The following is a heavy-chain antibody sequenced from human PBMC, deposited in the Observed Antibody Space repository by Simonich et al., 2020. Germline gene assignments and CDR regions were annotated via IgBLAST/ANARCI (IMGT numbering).Heavy chain of an antibody. D-gene: IGHD2-15*01. CDR3: ARDRYCSGGSCYYFDY. Sequence: QVRLVESGGGVVQPGRSLRLSCAASGFTFSSYGMHWVRQAPGKGLEWVAVIWYDGSNKYYADSVKGRFTISRDNSKNTLYLQMNSLRAEDTAVYYCARDRYCSGGSCYYFDYWGQGTLVTVSS. CDR1: GFTFSSYG. J-gene: IGHJ4*02. CDR2: IWYDGSNK. V-gene: IGHV3-33*01.